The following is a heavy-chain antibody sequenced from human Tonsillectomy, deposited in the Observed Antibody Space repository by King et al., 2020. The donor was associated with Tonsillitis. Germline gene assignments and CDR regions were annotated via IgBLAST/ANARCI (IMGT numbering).Heavy chain of an antibody. CDR1: GGSISSGGYS. D-gene: IGHD6-19*01. J-gene: IGHJ4*02. V-gene: IGHV4-30-2*01. Sequence: LQLQESGSGLVKPSQTLSLTCAVSGGSISSGGYSWSWIRQPPGKGLEWIGYIYHSGSTYYNPSLQSRVTISVDRSKNKFSLKLSSVTAADTAVYYCSRRSEQWLVLDYWGQGTLVTVSS. CDR3: SRRSEQWLVLDY. CDR2: IYHSGST.